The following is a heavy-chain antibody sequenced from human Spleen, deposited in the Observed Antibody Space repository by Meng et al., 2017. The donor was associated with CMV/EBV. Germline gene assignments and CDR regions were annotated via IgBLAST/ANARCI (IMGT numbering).Heavy chain of an antibody. V-gene: IGHV3-23*01. D-gene: IGHD6-25*01. CDR1: GFTFSSYA. CDR3: AKDAIAAADTGYFDY. CDR2: ISGSGGST. J-gene: IGHJ4*02. Sequence: GGSLRLSCAASGFTFSSYAMSWVRQAPGKGLEWVSAISGSGGSTYYADSVKGRFTISRDNSKNTVYLQMSSLRAEDTAVYYCAKDAIAAADTGYFDYWGQGTLVTVSS.